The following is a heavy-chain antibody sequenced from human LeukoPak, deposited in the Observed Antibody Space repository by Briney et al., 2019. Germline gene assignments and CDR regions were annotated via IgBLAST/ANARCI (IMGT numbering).Heavy chain of an antibody. D-gene: IGHD3-3*01. CDR2: FDPEDGET. Sequence: ASVKVSCKASGGTFSSYAISWVRQAPGQGLEWMGGFDPEDGETIYAQKFQGRVTMTEDTSTDTAYMELSSLRSEDTAVYYCATQRGTIFGVVSYGMDVWGQGTTVTVSS. J-gene: IGHJ6*02. V-gene: IGHV1-24*01. CDR1: GGTFSSYA. CDR3: ATQRGTIFGVVSYGMDV.